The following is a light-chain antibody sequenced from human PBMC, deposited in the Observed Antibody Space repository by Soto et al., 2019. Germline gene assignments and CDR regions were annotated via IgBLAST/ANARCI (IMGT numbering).Light chain of an antibody. CDR2: WAS. V-gene: IGKV4-1*01. Sequence: DIVMTQSPDSLAVSLGERATINCKSSQSVLYSSNNKNYLAWYQQKPGQPPKLLIYWASTRESGVPDRFSGIGSGTDVTLTLSSLQAEDVAVYSCQQYYTNALTFGGGTKVGVK. J-gene: IGKJ4*01. CDR3: QQYYTNALT. CDR1: QSVLYSSNNKNY.